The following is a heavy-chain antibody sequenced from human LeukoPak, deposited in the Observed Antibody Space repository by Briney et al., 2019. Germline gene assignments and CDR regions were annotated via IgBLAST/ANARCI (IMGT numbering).Heavy chain of an antibody. CDR3: ARGPYDILSRSAPYYFDY. Sequence: SETLSLTCTVSGGSISSSSYYWGWIRQPPGKGLEWIGGIYYSGSTYYNPSLKSRVTISVDTSKNQFSLKLSSVTAADTAVYYCARGPYDILSRSAPYYFDYWGQGTLVTVSS. CDR2: IYYSGST. CDR1: GGSISSSSYY. J-gene: IGHJ4*02. D-gene: IGHD3-9*01. V-gene: IGHV4-39*07.